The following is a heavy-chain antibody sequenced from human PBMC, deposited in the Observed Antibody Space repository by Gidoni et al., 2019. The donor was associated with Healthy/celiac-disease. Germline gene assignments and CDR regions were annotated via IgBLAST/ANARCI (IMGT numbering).Heavy chain of an antibody. CDR3: TRSLGGPKSNPFGVVITHYYYYGMDV. D-gene: IGHD3-3*01. CDR2: IRRKAYGGTT. Sequence: EVQLVESGGGLVQPGRSLRLSCTASGFTFGDYAMSWFRQAPGKGLEWVGFIRRKAYGGTTEYAASVKGRFTISRDDSKSIAYLQMNSLKTEDTAVYYCTRSLGGPKSNPFGVVITHYYYYGMDVWGQGTTVTVSS. J-gene: IGHJ6*02. CDR1: GFTFGDYA. V-gene: IGHV3-49*03.